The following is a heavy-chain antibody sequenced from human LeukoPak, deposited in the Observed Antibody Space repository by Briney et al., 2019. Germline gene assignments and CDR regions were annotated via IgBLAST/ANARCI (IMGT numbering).Heavy chain of an antibody. V-gene: IGHV3-21*01. CDR3: ARGGYSSGSPHLYYFDY. Sequence: GGFLRLSCAASGFTFSSYSMNWVRQAPGKGLEWVSSISSSSSYIYYADSVKGRFTISRDNAKNSLYLQMNSLRAEDTAVYYCARGGYSSGSPHLYYFDYWGQGTLVTVSS. CDR1: GFTFSSYS. CDR2: ISSSSSYI. D-gene: IGHD6-19*01. J-gene: IGHJ4*02.